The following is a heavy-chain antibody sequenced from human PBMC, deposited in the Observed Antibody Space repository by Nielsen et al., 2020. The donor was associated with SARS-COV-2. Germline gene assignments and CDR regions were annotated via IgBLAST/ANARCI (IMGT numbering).Heavy chain of an antibody. V-gene: IGHV4-59*12. J-gene: IGHJ3*02. CDR2: IYYSGST. Sequence: LETLSLTCTVSGGSISSYYWSWIRQPPGKGLEWIGYIYYSGSTNYNPSLKSRVTISVDKSKNQFSLKLSSVTAADTAVYYCARGSGSEIDIWGQGTMVTVSS. CDR1: GGSISSYY. CDR3: ARGSGSEIDI. D-gene: IGHD2-15*01.